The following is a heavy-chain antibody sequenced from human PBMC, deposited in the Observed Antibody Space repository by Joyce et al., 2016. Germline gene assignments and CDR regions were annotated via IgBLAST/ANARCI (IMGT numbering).Heavy chain of an antibody. CDR1: GFSLTTTGVG. CDR3: ARLDVLTGHFRVNAFDF. CDR2: IFWDDDK. V-gene: IGHV2-5*02. Sequence: QITLKESGPTLVKPTQTLTLTCTFSGFSLTTTGVGVGWIRQPPGKALEWLALIFWDDDKRYSPSLESRLTITKDTSKNHGVFTMANMDPVDTATYYCARLDVLTGHFRVNAFDFWGQGTRVTVSS. J-gene: IGHJ3*01. D-gene: IGHD3-9*01.